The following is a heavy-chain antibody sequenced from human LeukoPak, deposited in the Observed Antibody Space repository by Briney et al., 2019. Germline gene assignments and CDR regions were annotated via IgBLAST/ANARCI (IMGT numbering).Heavy chain of an antibody. Sequence: SVKVSCKASGGTFSSYAISWVRQAPGQGLEWMGGIIPIFGTANYAQKFQGRVTITTDEPTSTAYMELSSLRSEDTAVYYCARGVIAARPDYYYYYMDVWGKGTTVTVSS. CDR2: IIPIFGTA. CDR3: ARGVIAARPDYYYYYMDV. D-gene: IGHD6-6*01. V-gene: IGHV1-69*05. J-gene: IGHJ6*03. CDR1: GGTFSSYA.